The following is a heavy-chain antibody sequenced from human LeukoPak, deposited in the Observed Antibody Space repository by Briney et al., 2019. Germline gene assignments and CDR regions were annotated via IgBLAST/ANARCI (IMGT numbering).Heavy chain of an antibody. CDR1: GFTFDDYG. Sequence: PGGSLRLSCAASGFTFDDYGMSWVRQAPGKGLEWVSSISSSSSYIYYADSVKGRFTISRDNAKNSLYLQMNSLRVEDTAVYYCARDGDEYSYGYGDAFDIWGQGTMVTVSS. V-gene: IGHV3-21*01. CDR3: ARDGDEYSYGYGDAFDI. J-gene: IGHJ3*02. D-gene: IGHD5-18*01. CDR2: ISSSSSYI.